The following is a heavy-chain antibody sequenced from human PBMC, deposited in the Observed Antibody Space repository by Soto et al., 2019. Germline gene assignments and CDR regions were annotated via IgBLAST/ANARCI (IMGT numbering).Heavy chain of an antibody. CDR1: GGTISSGDYY. V-gene: IGHV4-30-4*01. D-gene: IGHD3-9*01. J-gene: IGHJ4*02. CDR2: IYYSGST. CDR3: ARDRNDISGSFDY. Sequence: SETLSLTCTVSGGTISSGDYYWSWIRQPPGKGLEWIGYIYYSGSTYYNPSLKSRVTISVDTSKNQFSLKLSSVTVADTAVYYCARDRNDISGSFDYWGQGTLVTVSS.